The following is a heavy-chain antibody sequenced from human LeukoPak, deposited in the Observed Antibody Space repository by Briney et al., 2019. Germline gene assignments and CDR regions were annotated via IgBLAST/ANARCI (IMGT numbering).Heavy chain of an antibody. J-gene: IGHJ4*02. CDR1: GGSISSYY. V-gene: IGHV4-59*08. CDR3: ARHRYSSGWFDY. Sequence: SETLSLTCTVSGGSISSYYWSWIRQPPGKGLEWIGYIYYSGSTNYDPSLKSRVTISVDTSKNQFSLKLSSVTAADTAVYYCARHRYSSGWFDYWGQGTLVTVSS. CDR2: IYYSGST. D-gene: IGHD6-19*01.